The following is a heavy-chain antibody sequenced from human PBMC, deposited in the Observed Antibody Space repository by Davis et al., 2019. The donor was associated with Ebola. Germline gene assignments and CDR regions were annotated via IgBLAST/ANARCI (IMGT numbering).Heavy chain of an antibody. CDR3: ARMSGAGDYVRGAFDL. J-gene: IGHJ3*01. Sequence: SLKISCAASGFRFSDSAMHWVRQAPGEGLEWVSGVSWNGGSIGYADSVRGRFTISRDNAKNRLYLQMRSLRRDDTAFYYCARMSGAGDYVRGAFDLWGRGTMVTVSS. CDR2: VSWNGGSI. D-gene: IGHD4-17*01. V-gene: IGHV3-9*01. CDR1: GFRFSDSA.